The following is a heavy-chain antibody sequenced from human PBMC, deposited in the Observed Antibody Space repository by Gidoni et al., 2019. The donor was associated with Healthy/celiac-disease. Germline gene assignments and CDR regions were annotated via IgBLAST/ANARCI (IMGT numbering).Heavy chain of an antibody. V-gene: IGHV3-23*01. J-gene: IGHJ1*01. CDR3: AKADSSGYPGYFQH. D-gene: IGHD3-22*01. Sequence: EVQLLEAGGGLVQPGGSVRLSWAASGCTFSSYAMSCVRQAPGKGLEGVSAISGIGGSTSYADSVKGRFPISRDNSKNTLSLQMNSLSAEDTAVYYCAKADSSGYPGYFQHWGQGTLVTVSS. CDR2: ISGIGGST. CDR1: GCTFSSYA.